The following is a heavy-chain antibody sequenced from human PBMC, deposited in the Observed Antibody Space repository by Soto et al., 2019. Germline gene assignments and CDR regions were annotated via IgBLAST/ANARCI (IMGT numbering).Heavy chain of an antibody. CDR1: GFTFSNAW. Sequence: GGSLRLSCAASGFTFSNAWMSWVRQAPGKGLEWVGRIKSKTDGGTTDYAAPVKGRFTISRDDSKNTLYLQMNSLKTEDTAVYYCPTDPKYCSCGSCYSGVDYWGQGTLVTVS. D-gene: IGHD2-15*01. CDR2: IKSKTDGGTT. J-gene: IGHJ4*02. V-gene: IGHV3-15*01. CDR3: PTDPKYCSCGSCYSGVDY.